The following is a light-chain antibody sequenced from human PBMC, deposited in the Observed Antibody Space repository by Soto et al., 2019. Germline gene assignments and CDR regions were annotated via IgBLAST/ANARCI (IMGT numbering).Light chain of an antibody. CDR3: QQRSNWPWT. V-gene: IGKV3-11*01. J-gene: IGKJ1*01. CDR1: QSVRNY. CDR2: DAS. Sequence: EIVLTQSPATLSLSPGERATLSCRASQSVRNYLAWYQQKPGQAPRLLIYDASNRATGIPGRFSGSGSGTDFTLTIRSLEPEDFAVYYCQQRSNWPWTFGAGTKVSIK.